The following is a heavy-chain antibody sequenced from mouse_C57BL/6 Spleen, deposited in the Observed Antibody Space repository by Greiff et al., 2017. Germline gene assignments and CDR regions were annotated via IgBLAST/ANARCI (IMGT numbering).Heavy chain of an antibody. V-gene: IGHV14-2*01. J-gene: IGHJ3*01. Sequence: VQLQQSGAELVQPGASVKLSCTASGFNIKDYYMHWVKQRTEQGLEWIGWIGPEAGGTKYAPKFQGKATLTADTSTTPAYLQLSSLTSEDAAVDSCVRYDGYCAWFAYWGQGTLVTVSA. CDR2: IGPEAGGT. D-gene: IGHD2-3*01. CDR3: VRYDGYCAWFAY. CDR1: GFNIKDYY.